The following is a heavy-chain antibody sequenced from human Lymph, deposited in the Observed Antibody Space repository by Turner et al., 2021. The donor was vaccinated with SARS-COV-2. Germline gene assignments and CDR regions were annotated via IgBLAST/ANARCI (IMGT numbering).Heavy chain of an antibody. D-gene: IGHD3-10*01. Sequence: QVQLVESGGGVVKPGRYLRPSCAAAGFTFSSYAMHWVRQAPGKGLEWVALISYDGSNKYYADSVKGRFTISRDNSKNTLYLQMNSLRAEDTAVYYCAREMGAGSDYWGQGTLVTVSS. J-gene: IGHJ4*02. CDR1: GFTFSSYA. CDR2: ISYDGSNK. V-gene: IGHV3-30*04. CDR3: AREMGAGSDY.